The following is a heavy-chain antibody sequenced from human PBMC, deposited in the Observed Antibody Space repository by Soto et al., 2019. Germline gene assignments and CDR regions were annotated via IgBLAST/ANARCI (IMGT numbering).Heavy chain of an antibody. CDR2: IIPIFGTA. CDR1: GGTFSSYA. V-gene: IGHV1-69*12. D-gene: IGHD5-12*01. J-gene: IGHJ4*02. CDR3: ESTRRFSRRSTAIVATIFDY. Sequence: QVQLVQSGAEVKKPGSSVKVSCKASGGTFSSYAISWVRQAPGQGLEWMGGIIPIFGTANYAQKFQGRVTIPADDSTSTAYMKLSSMRSEETAVYYCESTRRFSRRSTAIVATIFDYWGQGTLVTVSS.